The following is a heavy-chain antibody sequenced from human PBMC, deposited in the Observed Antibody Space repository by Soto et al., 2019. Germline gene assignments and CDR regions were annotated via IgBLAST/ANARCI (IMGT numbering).Heavy chain of an antibody. CDR3: TRDANYRDDSAYYDVFDI. Sequence: DVHLTESGGGLVQPGGSLRLSCGASGFSFGSDWMAWVRQAPGKGLEWVANIRKDVSQEHYADSVRGRFSVSRDNAKDTLYLQMNSLRLEDTAVYYCTRDANYRDDSAYYDVFDIWGQGTMVTVSS. CDR1: GFSFGSDW. J-gene: IGHJ3*02. V-gene: IGHV3-7*05. D-gene: IGHD3-16*01. CDR2: IRKDVSQE.